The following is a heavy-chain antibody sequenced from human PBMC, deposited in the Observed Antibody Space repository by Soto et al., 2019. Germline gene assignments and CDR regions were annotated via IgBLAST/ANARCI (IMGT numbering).Heavy chain of an antibody. Sequence: QPGGSLRLSCAASGFTFSSYGMHWVRQAPGKGLEWVAVISYDGSNKYYADSVKGRFTISRDNSKNTLYLQMNSLRAEDTAVYYCAKVQIQLWSMGGIDYWGQGTLGTGSS. CDR1: GFTFSSYG. V-gene: IGHV3-30*18. J-gene: IGHJ4*02. D-gene: IGHD5-18*01. CDR3: AKVQIQLWSMGGIDY. CDR2: ISYDGSNK.